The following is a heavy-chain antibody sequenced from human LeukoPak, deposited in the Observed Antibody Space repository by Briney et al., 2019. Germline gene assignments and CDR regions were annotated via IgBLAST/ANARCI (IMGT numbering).Heavy chain of an antibody. V-gene: IGHV4-30-4*08. CDR2: IYYSGST. CDR1: GGSISSGDYY. CDR3: ARAPITGTTNYYYYYYMDV. J-gene: IGHJ6*03. D-gene: IGHD1-7*01. Sequence: SETLSLTCTVSGGSISSGDYYWSWIRQPRGKGLEWIGYIYYSGSTYYNPSLKSRVTISVDTSKNQFSLKLSSVTAADTAVYYCARAPITGTTNYYYYYYMDVWGKGTTVTVSS.